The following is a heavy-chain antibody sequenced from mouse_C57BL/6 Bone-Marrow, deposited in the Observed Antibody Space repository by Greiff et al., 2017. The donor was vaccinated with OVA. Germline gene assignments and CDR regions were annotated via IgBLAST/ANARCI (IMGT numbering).Heavy chain of an antibody. CDR1: GYTFTSYG. J-gene: IGHJ3*01. CDR2: IYPISGNT. V-gene: IGHV1-81*01. Sequence: VKLMESGAELARPGASVKLSCKASGYTFTSYGISWVKQRTGQGLEWIGEIYPISGNTYYNENFKGKATLTADKSSSTAYMELRSLTSVDSAVYFCARSGYDYEWFAYWGQGTLVTVSA. D-gene: IGHD2-4*01. CDR3: ARSGYDYEWFAY.